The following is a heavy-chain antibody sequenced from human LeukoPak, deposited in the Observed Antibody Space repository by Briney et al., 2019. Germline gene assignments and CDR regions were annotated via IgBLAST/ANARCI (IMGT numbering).Heavy chain of an antibody. D-gene: IGHD6-13*01. J-gene: IGHJ4*02. Sequence: SESLSLTCTVSGGSISGGDYYWSWIRQPPGKGLEWIGYIYYSGSTYYNPSLKSRVTISVDTSKNQFSLKLSSVTAADTAVYYCARDGYSSSWGGIDYWGQGTLVTVSS. CDR1: GGSISGGDYY. CDR3: ARDGYSSSWGGIDY. CDR2: IYYSGST. V-gene: IGHV4-30-4*08.